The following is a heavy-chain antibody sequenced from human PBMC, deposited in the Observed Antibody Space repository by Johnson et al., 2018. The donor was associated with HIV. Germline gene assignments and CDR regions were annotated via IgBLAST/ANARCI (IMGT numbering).Heavy chain of an antibody. CDR2: ISYDGSNK. V-gene: IGHV3-30*04. Sequence: VQLVESGGGVVQPGRSLRLSCAASGFTFSSYAMHWVRQAPGKGLEGVAVISYDGSNKYYADSVKGRFPISRDNSKNTLYLQMNSLRAEDTAVYYCAKDPMVATPANAFDIWGQGTMVTVSS. CDR1: GFTFSSYA. CDR3: AKDPMVATPANAFDI. J-gene: IGHJ3*02. D-gene: IGHD5-12*01.